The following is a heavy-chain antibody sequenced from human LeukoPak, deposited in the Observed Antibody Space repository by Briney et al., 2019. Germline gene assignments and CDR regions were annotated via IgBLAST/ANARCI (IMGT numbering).Heavy chain of an antibody. J-gene: IGHJ3*02. V-gene: IGHV2-70*11. CDR2: IDWDDDK. CDR1: GFSLSTSGMC. CDR3: ARIQGDYVVGAFDI. Sequence: GPALVKPTQTLTLTCTFSGFSLSTSGMCVSWIRQPPGKALEGLARIDWDDDKYYSTSLKTRLTISQDTSKNQVVLTMTNMDPVDTATYYCARIQGDYVVGAFDIWGQGTMVTVSS. D-gene: IGHD4-17*01.